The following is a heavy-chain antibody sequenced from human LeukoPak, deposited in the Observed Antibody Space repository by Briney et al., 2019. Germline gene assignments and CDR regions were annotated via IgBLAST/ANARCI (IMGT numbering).Heavy chain of an antibody. J-gene: IGHJ4*02. V-gene: IGHV3-30*18. Sequence: GGSLRLSCAASGFTFSSYGMHWVRQAPAKGLEWVAIISYDGSNKYYADSVKGRFTISRDNSKNTLYLQMNSLRDEDTAVYYCAKSTTVTQRGYFDYWGQGTLVTVSS. CDR1: GFTFSSYG. CDR3: AKSTTVTQRGYFDY. D-gene: IGHD4-17*01. CDR2: ISYDGSNK.